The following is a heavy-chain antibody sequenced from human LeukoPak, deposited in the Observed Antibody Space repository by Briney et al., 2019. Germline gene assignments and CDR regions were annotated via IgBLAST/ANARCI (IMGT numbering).Heavy chain of an antibody. CDR1: GFTFDDYA. V-gene: IGHV3-9*01. Sequence: PGGSLRLSCAASGFTFDDYAMHWVRQAPGKGLEWVSGISWNSGSIGYADSVKGRFTIPRDNAKNSLYLQMNSLRAEDTALYYCAKVVGSGYDYVTDAFDIWGQGTMVTVSS. CDR2: ISWNSGSI. CDR3: AKVVGSGYDYVTDAFDI. D-gene: IGHD5-12*01. J-gene: IGHJ3*02.